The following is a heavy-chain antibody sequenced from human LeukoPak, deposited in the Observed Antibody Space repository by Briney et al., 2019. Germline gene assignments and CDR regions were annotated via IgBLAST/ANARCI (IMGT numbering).Heavy chain of an antibody. V-gene: IGHV1-69*13. CDR3: ARDLVPAVAGWFDP. Sequence: ASVKVSCKASGGTFSSYAISWVRQAPGQGLEWMGGIIPIFGTANYAQKFQGRVTITADESTSTAYMELSSLRSEDTAVYYCARDLVPAVAGWFDPWGQGTLVTVSS. CDR2: IIPIFGTA. CDR1: GGTFSSYA. D-gene: IGHD6-19*01. J-gene: IGHJ5*02.